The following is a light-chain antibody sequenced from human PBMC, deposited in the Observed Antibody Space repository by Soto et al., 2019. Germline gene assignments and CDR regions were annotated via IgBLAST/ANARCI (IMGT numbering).Light chain of an antibody. J-gene: IGKJ2*01. CDR2: GAS. Sequence: ETLMTQSPATLSASPGERVTLSCRASQAISSNLAWYQQRPGQTPRLLIYGASRRASDTPARFSGSGSGTDFTLTISCVQSEDSAVYYCLQDNNRPPYTFGQGTQLEIK. CDR3: LQDNNRPPYT. CDR1: QAISSN. V-gene: IGKV3-15*01.